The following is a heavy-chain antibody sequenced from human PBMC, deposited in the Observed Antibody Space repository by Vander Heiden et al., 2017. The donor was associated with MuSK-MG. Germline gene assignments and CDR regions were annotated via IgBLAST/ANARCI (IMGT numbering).Heavy chain of an antibody. CDR1: GGPISSSY. V-gene: IGHV4-59*01. J-gene: IGHJ6*02. D-gene: IGHD1-26*01. CDR2: ISYRGSI. Sequence: HLQESSPRLVSPSATLSLRCSVSGGPISSSYWTWIRQSPGKGLEWIGHISYRGSISYNPSLQSRAIISLDTSKNQFSLRLTSVTAADAAMYYCAGDLGDFHLPYGRDVWGQGTTVAVSS. CDR3: AGDLGDFHLPYGRDV.